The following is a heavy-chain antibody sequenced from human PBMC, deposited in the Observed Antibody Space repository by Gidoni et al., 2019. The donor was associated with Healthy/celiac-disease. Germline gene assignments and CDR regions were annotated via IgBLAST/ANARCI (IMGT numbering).Heavy chain of an antibody. CDR1: GFTFSSYC. J-gene: IGHJ4*02. CDR3: ARDPGEDIVVVPAAPVDY. V-gene: IGHV3-21*01. Sequence: EVQLVASGGGLVKPGGSLRLSCAASGFTFSSYCMNWVRQAPGKGLAWVSSISSSSSYIYYADSVKGRFTISRDNAKNSLYLQMNSLRAEDTAVYYCARDPGEDIVVVPAAPVDYWGQGTLVTVSS. D-gene: IGHD2-2*01. CDR2: ISSSSSYI.